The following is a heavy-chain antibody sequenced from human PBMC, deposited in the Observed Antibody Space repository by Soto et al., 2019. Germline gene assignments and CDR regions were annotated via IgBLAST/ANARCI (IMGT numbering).Heavy chain of an antibody. CDR1: GGTFSSYA. D-gene: IGHD3-10*01. Sequence: QAQLVQSGAEVKKPGSSVKVSCKASGGTFSSYAISWVRQAPGQGLEWMGGIIPIFGTANYAQKFQGRVTITADKSTSTAYVRLSSLRSEDTAVYYCARAPGSGSYYRGANRIWGQGTMVTVSS. CDR2: IIPIFGTA. CDR3: ARAPGSGSYYRGANRI. V-gene: IGHV1-69*06. J-gene: IGHJ3*02.